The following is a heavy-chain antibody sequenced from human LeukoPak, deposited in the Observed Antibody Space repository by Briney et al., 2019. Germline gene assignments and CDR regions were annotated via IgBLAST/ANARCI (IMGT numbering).Heavy chain of an antibody. CDR2: INTDGSST. CDR3: AREGRVLIEGDYVRYYYYYYMDV. Sequence: PGGSLRLSCAASGFTFSSYWMHWVRQAPGKGLVWVSRINTDGSSTSYADSVKGRFTISRDNAKNTLYLQMNSLRAEDTAVYYCAREGRVLIEGDYVRYYYYYYMDVWGKGTTVTVSS. CDR1: GFTFSSYW. V-gene: IGHV3-74*01. J-gene: IGHJ6*03. D-gene: IGHD4-17*01.